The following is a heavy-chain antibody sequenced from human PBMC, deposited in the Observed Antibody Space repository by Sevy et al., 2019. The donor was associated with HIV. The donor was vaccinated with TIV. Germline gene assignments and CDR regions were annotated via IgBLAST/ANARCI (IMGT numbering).Heavy chain of an antibody. CDR1: GFTFSSYE. D-gene: IGHD4-17*01. CDR2: ISNSGTSM. CDR3: ARDLPPSATTVAHFDC. J-gene: IGHJ4*02. Sequence: GGSLRLSCVASGFTFSSYEMNWVRQAPGKGLEWVSYISNSGTSMYYSDSVKGRFTISRDNARNSLYLQMNSLRAEDTAVYYCARDLPPSATTVAHFDCWGQGTWSPSPQ. V-gene: IGHV3-48*03.